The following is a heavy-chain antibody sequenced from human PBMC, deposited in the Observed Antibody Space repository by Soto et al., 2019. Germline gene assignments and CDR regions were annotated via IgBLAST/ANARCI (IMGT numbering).Heavy chain of an antibody. D-gene: IGHD1-26*01. CDR2: INTDGTGT. V-gene: IGHV3-74*01. Sequence: PGGSLRLSCAASGFTFRTYWMHWVRQVAGRGLVWVAHINTDGTGTSYADSVKGRFTISRDNAKNTLFLQMNDLRADDTALYYCASPKVGAFDLWGPGPLVTVSS. J-gene: IGHJ4*02. CDR3: ASPKVGAFDL. CDR1: GFTFRTYW.